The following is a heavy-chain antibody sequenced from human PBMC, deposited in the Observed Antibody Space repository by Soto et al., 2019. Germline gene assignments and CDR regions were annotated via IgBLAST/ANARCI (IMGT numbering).Heavy chain of an antibody. Sequence: QVQLVQSGAEVKKPGSSVKVSCKASGGTFSSYAISWVRQAPGQGLEWMGGIIHIFGTANYAQKFQGRVTLTADEATSTAYMERRSLRSEDTAVYYCARPVYSSATWFDPWGQGTLVTVSS. V-gene: IGHV1-69*12. J-gene: IGHJ5*02. CDR2: IIHIFGTA. CDR1: GGTFSSYA. D-gene: IGHD6-25*01. CDR3: ARPVYSSATWFDP.